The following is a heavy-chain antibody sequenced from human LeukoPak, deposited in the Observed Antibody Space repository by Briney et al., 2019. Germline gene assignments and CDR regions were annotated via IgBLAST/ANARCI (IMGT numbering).Heavy chain of an antibody. D-gene: IGHD3-16*02. Sequence: ASVKVSCTASGYTFTPYYVHWVRQAPGQGLEWMGWINPNSGGTNYAQKFQGRVTMTRDTSISTAYMELSRLRSDDTAVYYCAREDNDYVWGSYRFLDYWGQGTLVTVSS. CDR3: AREDNDYVWGSYRFLDY. J-gene: IGHJ4*02. CDR1: GYTFTPYY. CDR2: INPNSGGT. V-gene: IGHV1-2*02.